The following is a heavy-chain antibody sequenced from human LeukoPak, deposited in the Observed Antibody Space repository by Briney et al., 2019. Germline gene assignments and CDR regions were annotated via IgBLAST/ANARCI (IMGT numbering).Heavy chain of an antibody. Sequence: PGGSLRLSCAASGFTFSSYGMHWVRQAPGKGLEWVAFIRYDGSNKYYADSVKGRFTISRDNSKNTLYLQMNSLRAEDTAVYYCAKTLSERSGSLYYYYMDVWGKGTTVTISS. D-gene: IGHD3-10*01. V-gene: IGHV3-30*02. CDR1: GFTFSSYG. CDR2: IRYDGSNK. CDR3: AKTLSERSGSLYYYYMDV. J-gene: IGHJ6*03.